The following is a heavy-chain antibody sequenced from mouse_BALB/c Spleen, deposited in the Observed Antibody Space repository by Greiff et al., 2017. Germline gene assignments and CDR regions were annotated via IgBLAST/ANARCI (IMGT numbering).Heavy chain of an antibody. CDR2: ISSGGST. D-gene: IGHD2-4*01. Sequence: DVKLVESGGGLVKPGGSLKLSCAASGFTFSSYAMSWVRQTPEKRLEWVASISSGGSTYYPDSVKCRFTIPRDNARNILYLQMSGLRSEDTAMYYCARGAGNYYEFACWGQGTLVAVYA. CDR1: GFTFSSYA. CDR3: ARGAGNYYEFAC. J-gene: IGHJ3*01. V-gene: IGHV5-6-5*01.